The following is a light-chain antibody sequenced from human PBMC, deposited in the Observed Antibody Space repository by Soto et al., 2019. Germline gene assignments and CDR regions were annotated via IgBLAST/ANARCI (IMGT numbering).Light chain of an antibody. CDR2: DAS. V-gene: IGKV3-11*01. J-gene: IGKJ2*02. Sequence: EVVLTQSPATLSLFPGESATLSCRASESISNQLAWYQQKPGQAPRLLMYDASHRVTGIPARFSGSGSGTDFTLIISSLEPADFAVYFCQHRCDWPPICTFGQGTKVDIK. CDR3: QHRCDWPPICT. CDR1: ESISNQ.